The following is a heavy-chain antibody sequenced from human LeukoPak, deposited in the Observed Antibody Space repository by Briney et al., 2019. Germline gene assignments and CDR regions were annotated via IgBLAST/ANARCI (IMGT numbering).Heavy chain of an antibody. V-gene: IGHV3-11*04. CDR2: ISSSGSYI. D-gene: IGHD2-15*01. CDR1: GFTFSDYY. Sequence: PGGSLRLSCAASGFTFSDYYMSWIRQAPGKGLEWVSYISSSGSYIYYADSVKGRFTISRDNAKNSLYLQMNSLRAEDTAVYYCARDRSSGGSCYLNYGMDVWGQGTTVTVSS. CDR3: ARDRSSGGSCYLNYGMDV. J-gene: IGHJ6*02.